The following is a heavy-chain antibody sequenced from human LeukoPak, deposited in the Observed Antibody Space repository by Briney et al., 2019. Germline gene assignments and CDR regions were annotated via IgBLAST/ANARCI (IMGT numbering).Heavy chain of an antibody. CDR1: GFTFSSYW. Sequence: GGSLRLSCAASGFTFSSYWMSWVRQAPGKGLEWVANIKQDGSEKYYVDSVKGRFTISRDNSNNTLYLQMNSLRAEDTAVYYCARSSSEWVGDIVNDAFDIWGQGTMVTVSS. V-gene: IGHV3-7*01. CDR2: IKQDGSEK. D-gene: IGHD3-10*01. J-gene: IGHJ3*02. CDR3: ARSSSEWVGDIVNDAFDI.